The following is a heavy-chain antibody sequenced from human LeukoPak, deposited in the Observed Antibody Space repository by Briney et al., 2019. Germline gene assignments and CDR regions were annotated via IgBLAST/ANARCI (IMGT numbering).Heavy chain of an antibody. V-gene: IGHV6-1*01. CDR2: TYYRSKWYS. CDR3: ARDSRHYGSALDY. Sequence: SQTLSLTCAISGDSVSTDTAAWNWIRQSPSRGLEWLGRTYYRSKWYSDYALAVKGRITISPDTSKNQLSLQLNSVTPEDTAVYYCARDSRHYGSALDYWGRGTLVTVSS. J-gene: IGHJ4*02. CDR1: GDSVSTDTAA. D-gene: IGHD3-10*01.